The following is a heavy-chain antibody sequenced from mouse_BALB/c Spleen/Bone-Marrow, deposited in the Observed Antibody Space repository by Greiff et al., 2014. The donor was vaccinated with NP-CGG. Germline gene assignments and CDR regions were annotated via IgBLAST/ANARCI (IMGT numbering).Heavy chain of an antibody. CDR3: ARNGYYGWITY. Sequence: VQLQQSGGGLVQPGGSLKLSCAASGFDFSGYWMTWARQAPGKGLEWIGEINPDSRTINYKPSLKEKFIMSRDNAKNTLYLQMSKVRSEDTALYYCARNGYYGWITYWGQGTLVTVSA. CDR2: INPDSRTI. J-gene: IGHJ3*01. D-gene: IGHD2-3*01. CDR1: GFDFSGYW. V-gene: IGHV4-1*02.